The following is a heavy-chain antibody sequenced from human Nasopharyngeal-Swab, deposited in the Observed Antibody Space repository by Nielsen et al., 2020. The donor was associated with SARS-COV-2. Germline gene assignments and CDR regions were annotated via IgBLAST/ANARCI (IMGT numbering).Heavy chain of an antibody. V-gene: IGHV3-23*01. CDR1: GFTFSSYA. CDR3: VREGLILYDYVWGSYRYTGYNDY. J-gene: IGHJ4*02. Sequence: GESLKISCAASGFTFSSYAMSWVRQAPGKGLEWVSTISGSGGSTYYADSVKGRFTISRDNSKNTLYLQMNSLRAEDTAVYYCVREGLILYDYVWGSYRYTGYNDYWGQGTLVTVSS. D-gene: IGHD3-16*02. CDR2: ISGSGGST.